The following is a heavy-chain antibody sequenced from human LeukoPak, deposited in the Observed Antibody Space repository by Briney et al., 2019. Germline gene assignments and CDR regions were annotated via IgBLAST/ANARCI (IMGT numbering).Heavy chain of an antibody. V-gene: IGHV3-7*01. D-gene: IGHD6-25*01. Sequence: GGSLRLSCEASGFTFRDYWMTWVRQAPGKGLEWVANVKQDGTEKFYVDSVKGRFTISRDNGKNSLYLQMNSLRVEATAIYYCARAGGTGWADYWGQGTLVTVSS. CDR3: ARAGGTGWADY. CDR1: GFTFRDYW. CDR2: VKQDGTEK. J-gene: IGHJ4*02.